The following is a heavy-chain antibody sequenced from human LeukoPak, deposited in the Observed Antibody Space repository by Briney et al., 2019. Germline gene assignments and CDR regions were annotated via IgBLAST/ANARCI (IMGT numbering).Heavy chain of an antibody. Sequence: GGSLRLSCAASGFTFNNAWMSWVRQAPGKGLEWVAYISSSGSPIYYAASVKGRFTISRDNAKNTLYLQMNRLRAEDTAVYYCARVGVSSDWYFDLWGRGTLVTVSS. CDR1: GFTFNNAW. CDR2: ISSSGSPI. D-gene: IGHD2-8*01. CDR3: ARVGVSSDWYFDL. V-gene: IGHV3-11*04. J-gene: IGHJ2*01.